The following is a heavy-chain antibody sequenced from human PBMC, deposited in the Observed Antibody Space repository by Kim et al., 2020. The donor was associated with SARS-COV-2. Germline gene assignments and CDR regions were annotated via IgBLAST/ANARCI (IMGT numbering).Heavy chain of an antibody. CDR1: GFTFSSYG. D-gene: IGHD1-26*01. J-gene: IGHJ6*02. CDR2: ISYDGSNK. V-gene: IGHV3-30*18. CDR3: AKELGASGPYYYYGMDV. Sequence: GGSLRLSCAASGFTFSSYGMHWVRQAPGKGLEWVAVISYDGSNKYYADSVKGRFTISRDNSKNTLYLQMNSLRAEDTAVYYCAKELGASGPYYYYGMDVWGQGTTVTVSS.